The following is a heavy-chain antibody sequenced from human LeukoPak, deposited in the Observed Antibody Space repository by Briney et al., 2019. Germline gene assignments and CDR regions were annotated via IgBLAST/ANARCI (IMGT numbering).Heavy chain of an antibody. V-gene: IGHV4-34*01. Sequence: SETLSLTCTVSGGSISSYYWSWIRQPPGKGLEWIGEINHSGSTNYNPSLKSRVTISVDTSKNQFSLKLSSVTAADTAVYYCARVARGNWGQGTLVTVSS. CDR1: GGSISSYY. CDR2: INHSGST. D-gene: IGHD3-16*01. J-gene: IGHJ4*02. CDR3: ARVARGN.